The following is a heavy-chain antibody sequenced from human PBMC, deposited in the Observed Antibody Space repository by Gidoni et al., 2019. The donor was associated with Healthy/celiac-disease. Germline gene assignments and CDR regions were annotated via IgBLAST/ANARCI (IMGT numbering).Heavy chain of an antibody. CDR2: IRYDGSNK. CDR3: AKAPNYIVVVPAASRGGPQSGL. J-gene: IGHJ4*02. Sequence: QVQLVESGGGVVQPGGSMRLSCAASGFTFRSYGMHWVRQAPGKGLEWVAFIRYDGSNKYYADSVKGRFTISRDNSKNTLYLQMNSLRAEDTAVYYCAKAPNYIVVVPAASRGGPQSGLWGQGTLVTVSS. D-gene: IGHD2-2*01. V-gene: IGHV3-30*02. CDR1: GFTFRSYG.